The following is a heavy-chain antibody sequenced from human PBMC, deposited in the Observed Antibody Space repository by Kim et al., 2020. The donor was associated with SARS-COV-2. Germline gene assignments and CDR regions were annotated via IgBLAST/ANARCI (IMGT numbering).Heavy chain of an antibody. V-gene: IGHV1-8*01. CDR2: MNPNGGHT. CDR3: ARGPDYSGYTNGNYYYYALDV. J-gene: IGHJ6*02. D-gene: IGHD5-18*01. Sequence: ASVKVSCKASGYTFTSSDINWVRLATGQGLEWMGWMNPNGGHTGYAQKFQGRVTMTRDTSINTAYMELSSLRSDDTAVYYCARGPDYSGYTNGNYYYYALDVWGQGTTVTVSS. CDR1: GYTFTSSD.